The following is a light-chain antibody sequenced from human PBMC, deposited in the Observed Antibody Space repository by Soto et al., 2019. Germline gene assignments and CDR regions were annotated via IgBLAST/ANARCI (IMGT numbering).Light chain of an antibody. CDR2: LDSDGSH. V-gene: IGLV4-69*01. Sequence: QLVLTQSPSASASLGASVKLTCTLSSGHSNYAIAWHQLQPEKGPRSLMKLDSDGSHTKGDGIPDRFSGSSSGAERYLTISSLQSEDEADYYCQTWGTGFQVFGGGTKLTVL. CDR1: SGHSNYA. J-gene: IGLJ3*02. CDR3: QTWGTGFQV.